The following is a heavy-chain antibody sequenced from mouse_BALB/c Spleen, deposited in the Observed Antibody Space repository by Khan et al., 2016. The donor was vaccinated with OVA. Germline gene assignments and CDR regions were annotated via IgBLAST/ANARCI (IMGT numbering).Heavy chain of an antibody. J-gene: IGHJ4*01. CDR2: INPRSGYT. CDR3: ARHTTGCAVDY. D-gene: IGHD2-12*01. CDR1: GYTFTSYT. V-gene: IGHV1-4*01. Sequence: QVQLKQSGAELARPGASVKMSCKASGYTFTSYTIHWVQQRPGQGLEWIGYINPRSGYTNYNQKFKDKATLTADKSSSTAYMQLSSLTSEDSAVYYCARHTTGCAVDYWGQGTSVTVSA.